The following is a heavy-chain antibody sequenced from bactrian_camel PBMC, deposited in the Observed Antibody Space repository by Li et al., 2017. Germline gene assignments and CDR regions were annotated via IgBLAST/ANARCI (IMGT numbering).Heavy chain of an antibody. J-gene: IGHJ4*01. V-gene: IGHV3S60*01. D-gene: IGHD6*01. Sequence: VQLVEPGGGSVQPGERLRPSCTASGFTFDDVDMGWYRQAPGRKCELVSIFRLDGRTYYSNSVKDRFTISQGNAKNKVVLQMNSLKPKDTDVYYCAARWEYGTPWCDPAYEYDHWGQGTQVTVS. CDR2: FRLDGRT. CDR1: GFTFDDVD. CDR3: AARWEYGTPWCDPAYEYDH.